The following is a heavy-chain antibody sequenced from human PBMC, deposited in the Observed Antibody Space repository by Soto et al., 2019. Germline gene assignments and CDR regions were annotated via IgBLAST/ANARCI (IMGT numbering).Heavy chain of an antibody. Sequence: GGSLRLSCAASGFTFSSYAMSWVRQAPGKGLEWVSAISGSGGSTYYADSVKGRFTISRDNSKNTLYLQMNSLRAEDTAVYYCAKSWKYDRRGNWFDPWGQGTLVTVSS. D-gene: IGHD1-7*01. CDR2: ISGSGGST. V-gene: IGHV3-23*01. CDR3: AKSWKYDRRGNWFDP. CDR1: GFTFSSYA. J-gene: IGHJ5*02.